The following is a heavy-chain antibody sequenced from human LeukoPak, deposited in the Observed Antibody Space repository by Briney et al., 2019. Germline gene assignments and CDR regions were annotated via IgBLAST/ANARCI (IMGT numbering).Heavy chain of an antibody. J-gene: IGHJ6*03. CDR2: ISSSGSTI. CDR1: GFTFSDYY. CDR3: ARDAPMTTVTYYYMDV. Sequence: GGSLRLSCAASGFTFSDYYMSWIRQAPGKGLEWVSYISSSGSTIYYADSVKGRFTISRHNAKNSLYLQMNSLRAEDTAVYYCARDAPMTTVTYYYMDVWGKGTTVTVSS. V-gene: IGHV3-11*04. D-gene: IGHD4-11*01.